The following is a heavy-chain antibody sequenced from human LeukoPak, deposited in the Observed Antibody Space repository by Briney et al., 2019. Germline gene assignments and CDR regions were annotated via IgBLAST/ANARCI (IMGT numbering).Heavy chain of an antibody. CDR3: ARVGGRGSIGGDC. D-gene: IGHD3-10*01. J-gene: IGHJ4*02. Sequence: GGSLRLSCAASGFTFSSYWMHWVRQAPGKGLVWVSRIKSDGSATTYADFVKGRFTVSRDNAKDTLYLQMSSLRAEDTAMYFCARVGGRGSIGGDCWGQGTLVTVSS. V-gene: IGHV3-74*03. CDR1: GFTFSSYW. CDR2: IKSDGSAT.